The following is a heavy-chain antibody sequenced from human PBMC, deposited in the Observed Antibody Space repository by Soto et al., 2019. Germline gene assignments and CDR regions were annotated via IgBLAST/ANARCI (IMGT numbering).Heavy chain of an antibody. CDR2: IYPGDSDT. D-gene: IGHD5-18*01. J-gene: IGHJ3*02. V-gene: IGHV5-51*01. Sequence: PGESLKISCKGSGYSFTSYWIGWVRQMPGKGLEWMGIIYPGDSDTRYSPSFQGQVTISADKSISAAYLQWSSLKASDTAMYYCARRTDTAMDPDAFEIWGQGTMVTVSS. CDR3: ARRTDTAMDPDAFEI. CDR1: GYSFTSYW.